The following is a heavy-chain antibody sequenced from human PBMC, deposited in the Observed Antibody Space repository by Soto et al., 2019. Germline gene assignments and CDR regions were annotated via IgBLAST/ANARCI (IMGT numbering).Heavy chain of an antibody. J-gene: IGHJ6*02. CDR1: GYTFTGYY. CDR3: ARERMNCSSTSCYTEDWGYYYYGMDV. V-gene: IGHV1-2*04. Sequence: ASVKVSCKASGYTFTGYYMHWVRQAPGQGLEWMGWINPNSGGTNYAQKFQGWVTMTRDTSISTAYMELSRLRSDDTAVYYCARERMNCSSTSCYTEDWGYYYYGMDVWGQGTTVTVSS. D-gene: IGHD2-2*02. CDR2: INPNSGGT.